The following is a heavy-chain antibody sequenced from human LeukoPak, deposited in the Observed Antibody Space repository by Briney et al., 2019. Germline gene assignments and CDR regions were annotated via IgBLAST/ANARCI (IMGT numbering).Heavy chain of an antibody. J-gene: IGHJ5*02. D-gene: IGHD3-22*01. Sequence: GGTLRLSCAASGFTFSSYGMSWVRQAPGKGLEWVSAISGSGGSTYYADSVKGRFTISRDNSKNTLYLQMNSLRAEDTAVYYCAKGRITMTDRRFDPWGQGTLVTVSS. V-gene: IGHV3-23*01. CDR1: GFTFSSYG. CDR2: ISGSGGST. CDR3: AKGRITMTDRRFDP.